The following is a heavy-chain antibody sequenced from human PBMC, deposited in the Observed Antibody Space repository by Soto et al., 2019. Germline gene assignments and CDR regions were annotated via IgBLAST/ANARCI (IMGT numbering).Heavy chain of an antibody. J-gene: IGHJ6*02. V-gene: IGHV3-30*18. Sequence: QVQLVESGGGVVQPGRCLRLSCAASGFTFSSYGMHWVRQAPGKGLEWVAVISYDGSNKYYADSVKGRFTISRDNSKNTLYLQMNSLTAEDTAVYYCAKDNGYSHTRGTDVWGQGTTVTVSS. CDR2: ISYDGSNK. CDR3: AKDNGYSHTRGTDV. D-gene: IGHD5-18*01. CDR1: GFTFSSYG.